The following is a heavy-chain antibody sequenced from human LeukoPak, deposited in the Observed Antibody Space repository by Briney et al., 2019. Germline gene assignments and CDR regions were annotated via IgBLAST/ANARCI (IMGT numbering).Heavy chain of an antibody. CDR2: INQDGSEK. CDR1: GFTFSDYW. CDR3: AKADI. J-gene: IGHJ4*02. D-gene: IGHD2-15*01. V-gene: IGHV3-7*03. Sequence: GGSLRLSCAASGFTFSDYWMSWVRQAPGKGLEWVANINQDGSEKYYVDSVKGRFTFSRDNAKNSLYLQMNSLRAEDTALYYCAKADIWGQGTLATVSS.